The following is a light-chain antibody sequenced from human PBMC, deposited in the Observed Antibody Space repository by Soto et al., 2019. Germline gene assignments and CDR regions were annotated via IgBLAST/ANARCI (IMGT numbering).Light chain of an antibody. Sequence: DSQLTQSPSSLSAFVGDRVTITCRASQSISSSLNWYEHKPGKAPNLLMYDASGLHSGVPSRFSGSGSGTDVTLTISNLQPEDFATDYCQQRYGTPRTFGQGTRLEPK. CDR1: QSISSS. V-gene: IGKV1-39*01. CDR3: QQRYGTPRT. J-gene: IGKJ5*01. CDR2: DAS.